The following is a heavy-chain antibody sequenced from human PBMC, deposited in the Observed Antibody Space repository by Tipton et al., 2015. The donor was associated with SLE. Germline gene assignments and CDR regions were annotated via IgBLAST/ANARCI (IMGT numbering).Heavy chain of an antibody. Sequence: GSLRLSCAASGFTFSSYDLHWVRQATGGGLEWVSAIGTADDTYYSGSVKGRFTISRENAKNSLYLHMNNLRAGDTAVYYCARVAGTPTSLVGYGLDVWGQGTTVTVSS. CDR3: ARVAGTPTSLVGYGLDV. CDR2: IGTADDT. CDR1: GFTFSSYD. J-gene: IGHJ6*02. V-gene: IGHV3-13*01. D-gene: IGHD1-7*01.